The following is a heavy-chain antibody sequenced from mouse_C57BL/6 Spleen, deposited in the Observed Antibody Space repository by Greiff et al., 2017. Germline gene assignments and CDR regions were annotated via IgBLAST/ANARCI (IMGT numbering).Heavy chain of an antibody. CDR2: IDPNSGGT. CDR3: STSYYGSSLHYYAMDY. CDR1: GYTFTSYW. J-gene: IGHJ4*01. Sequence: VQLQQPGAELVKPGASVKLSCKASGYTFTSYWMHWVKQRPGRGLEWIGRIDPNSGGTKYNEKFKSKATLTVDKPSSTAYMQLSSLTSEDSAVYYCSTSYYGSSLHYYAMDYWGQGTSVTVSS. D-gene: IGHD1-1*01. V-gene: IGHV1-72*01.